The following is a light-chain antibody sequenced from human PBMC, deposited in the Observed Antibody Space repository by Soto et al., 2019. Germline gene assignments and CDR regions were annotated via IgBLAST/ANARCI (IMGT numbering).Light chain of an antibody. CDR3: QQYNNWPPWT. V-gene: IGKV3-15*01. CDR1: QSVRSN. Sequence: ETGMTQSPATLSVFPGERATLSCRASQSVRSNLAWYQQKPGQAPRLLIYGASTRATGIPARFSGSGSGTEFTLTISSLQSEDFAVYYCQQYNNWPPWTFGQGTKVDNK. J-gene: IGKJ1*01. CDR2: GAS.